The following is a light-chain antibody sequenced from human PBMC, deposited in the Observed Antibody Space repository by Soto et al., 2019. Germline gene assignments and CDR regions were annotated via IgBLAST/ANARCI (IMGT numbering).Light chain of an antibody. V-gene: IGKV3-20*01. CDR1: QSVSSSY. CDR2: AAS. J-gene: IGKJ1*01. CDR3: QQYGSSPSWT. Sequence: EIVLTQSPGTLSLSPGERATLSCRASQSVSSSYLAWYQQKPGQAPRLLIYAASSRATDIPDRFSGSGSGTHFTLTISRLEPEDFAVYYCQQYGSSPSWTYGQGTKVDIK.